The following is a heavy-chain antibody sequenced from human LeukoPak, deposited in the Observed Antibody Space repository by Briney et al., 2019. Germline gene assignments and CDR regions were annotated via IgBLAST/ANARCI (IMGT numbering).Heavy chain of an antibody. CDR1: GYTFTSYD. Sequence: ASVKVSCKASGYTFTSYDINWVRQATGQGLEWMGWMNPNSGNTGYAQKFQGRVTITRNTSISTAYMELSSLRSDDTAVYYCARGAYYGDNWFDPWGQGTLVTVSS. J-gene: IGHJ5*02. D-gene: IGHD3-10*01. CDR2: MNPNSGNT. V-gene: IGHV1-8*03. CDR3: ARGAYYGDNWFDP.